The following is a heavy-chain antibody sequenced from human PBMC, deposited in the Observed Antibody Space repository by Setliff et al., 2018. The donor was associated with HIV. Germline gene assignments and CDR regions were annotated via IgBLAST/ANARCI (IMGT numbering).Heavy chain of an antibody. J-gene: IGHJ6*03. V-gene: IGHV4-59*01. CDR2: IYYSGST. Sequence: PSETLSLTCTVSGGSISSYYWSWIRQPPGKGLEWIGYIYYSGSTNYNPSLKSRVTISVDTSKNQFSLKLSSVTAADTAVYYCARVGEDVVRHYYYYMDVWGKGTTVTVSS. D-gene: IGHD3-10*01. CDR1: GGSISSYY. CDR3: ARVGEDVVRHYYYYMDV.